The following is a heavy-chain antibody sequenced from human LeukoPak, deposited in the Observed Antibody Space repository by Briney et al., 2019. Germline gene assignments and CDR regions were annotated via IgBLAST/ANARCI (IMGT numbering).Heavy chain of an antibody. D-gene: IGHD3-16*01. Sequence: SETLSLTCTVSGGSISSGDYYWSWIRQPPGKGLEWIGYIYSSGSTNYNPSLKSRVIISVDTSKNQFSLKLSSVTAADTAVYYCARRTFFDPWGQGTLVTVSS. CDR1: GGSISSGDYY. CDR3: ARRTFFDP. CDR2: IYSSGST. J-gene: IGHJ5*02. V-gene: IGHV4-61*08.